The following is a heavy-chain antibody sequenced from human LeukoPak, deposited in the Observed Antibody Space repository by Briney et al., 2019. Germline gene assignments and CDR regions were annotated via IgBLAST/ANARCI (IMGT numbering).Heavy chain of an antibody. Sequence: SVKVSCKASGGTFSSYAISWVRQAPGQGLEWMGRIIPIFGTANYAQKFQGRVTITTDESTSTAYMELSSLRSEDTAVYYCAREEGELPRELDYWGQGTLVAVSS. CDR1: GGTFSSYA. D-gene: IGHD1-26*01. CDR2: IIPIFGTA. J-gene: IGHJ4*02. CDR3: AREEGELPRELDY. V-gene: IGHV1-69*05.